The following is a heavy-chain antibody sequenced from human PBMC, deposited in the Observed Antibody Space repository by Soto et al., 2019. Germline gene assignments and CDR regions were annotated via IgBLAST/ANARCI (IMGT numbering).Heavy chain of an antibody. CDR1: GFTFSSYA. V-gene: IGHV3-23*01. Sequence: GGSLRLSCAASGFTFSSYAMSWVRQAPGKGLEWVSAISGSGGSTYYADSVKGRFTISRDNSKNTLYLQMNSLRAEDTAVYYCAKDRELGYCSGGSCYPTDFDFWGQGTLVTVSS. D-gene: IGHD2-15*01. CDR2: ISGSGGST. CDR3: AKDRELGYCSGGSCYPTDFDF. J-gene: IGHJ4*02.